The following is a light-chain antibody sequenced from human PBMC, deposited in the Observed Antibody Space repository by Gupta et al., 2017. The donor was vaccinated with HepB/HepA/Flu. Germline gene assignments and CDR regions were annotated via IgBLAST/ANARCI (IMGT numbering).Light chain of an antibody. CDR1: QSVSSSY. CDR2: GAS. J-gene: IGKJ1*01. V-gene: IGKV3-20*01. CDR3: QQYGSAPRT. Sequence: DIVLTQSPGTLSLSPGERATLSCRTSQSVSSSYLAWYQQKPGQAPRLLIYGASSRATGIPDRFSGSGSGTDFTLTISRLEAEDFAVYYCQQYGSAPRTFGQGTKVEIK.